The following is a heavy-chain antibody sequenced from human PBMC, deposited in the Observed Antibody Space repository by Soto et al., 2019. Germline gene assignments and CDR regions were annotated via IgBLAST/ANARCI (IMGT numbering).Heavy chain of an antibody. D-gene: IGHD6-13*01. CDR3: VRDTSAVLISSIWYLGSGSFDS. CDR2: ISWKSNNV. Sequence: EVQLVESGGGLVQPGRSLRLSCIASGFTFEDHAMHWVRQSPGKGLEWGAGISWKSNNVDYADSVKGRINVSRDNAKNWLYLQVYSLRHEDTDHFFCVRDTSAVLISSIWYLGSGSFDSWGQGTTVTVS. J-gene: IGHJ3*02. CDR1: GFTFEDHA. V-gene: IGHV3-9*01.